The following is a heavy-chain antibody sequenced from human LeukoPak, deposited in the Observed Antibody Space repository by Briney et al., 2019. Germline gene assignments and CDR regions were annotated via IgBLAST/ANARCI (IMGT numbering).Heavy chain of an antibody. V-gene: IGHV4-59*01. CDR3: ARVGDSSGYSVLDS. CDR2: LYYSGSA. J-gene: IGHJ4*02. D-gene: IGHD3-22*01. CDR1: GGSISGYY. Sequence: SETLSLTCTVSGGSISGYYWSWIRRPPGKGLKWIGHLYYSGSADYNASLKSRATMFVDTSKNEFSLTLRSVTAADTAVYYCARVGDSSGYSVLDSWGQGTLVTVSS.